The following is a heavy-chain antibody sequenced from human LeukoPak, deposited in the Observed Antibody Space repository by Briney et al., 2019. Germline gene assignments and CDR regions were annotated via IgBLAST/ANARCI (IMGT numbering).Heavy chain of an antibody. Sequence: GGSLRLSCEASGFTVSNYWMNWVRQAPGKGLEWVSYISLSTTSIYYADSVKGRFTISRDNAKNSLYLQMNSLRAEDTAVYYCAREPTYSSSWHTTCDYWGQGTLVTVSS. CDR2: ISLSTTSI. V-gene: IGHV3-48*04. CDR3: AREPTYSSSWHTTCDY. J-gene: IGHJ4*02. D-gene: IGHD6-13*01. CDR1: GFTVSNYW.